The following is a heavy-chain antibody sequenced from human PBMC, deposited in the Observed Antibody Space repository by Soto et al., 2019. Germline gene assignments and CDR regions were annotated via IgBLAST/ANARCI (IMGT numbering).Heavy chain of an antibody. CDR2: ISSSSSYT. D-gene: IGHD6-13*01. J-gene: IGHJ4*02. Sequence: VGSLRLSCAASGFTFSSYSMSWIRQAPGKGLEWVSYISSSSSYTNYADSVKGRFTISRDNAKNSLYLQMNSLRAEDTAVYYCARVGVSSSRPDYWGQGTLVTVSS. CDR1: GFTFSSYS. CDR3: ARVGVSSSRPDY. V-gene: IGHV3-21*05.